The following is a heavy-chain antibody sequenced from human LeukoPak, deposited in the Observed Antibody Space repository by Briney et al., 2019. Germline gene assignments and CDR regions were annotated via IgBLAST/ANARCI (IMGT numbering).Heavy chain of an antibody. CDR2: VSGDGQRT. D-gene: IGHD3-10*01. V-gene: IGHV3-23*01. Sequence: GGSLRLSCAASGFTFNNYAMNWVRQTPGKGLQWVSAVSGDGQRTFYADSVKGRFTIFRDNSMNTLSLQMNSLRAEDTAVYYCAKVGGSGSYYEYWGQGTLVTVSS. CDR3: AKVGGSGSYYEY. CDR1: GFTFNNYA. J-gene: IGHJ4*02.